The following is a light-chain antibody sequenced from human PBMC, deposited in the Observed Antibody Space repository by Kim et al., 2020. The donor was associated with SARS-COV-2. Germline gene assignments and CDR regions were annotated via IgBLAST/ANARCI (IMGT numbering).Light chain of an antibody. Sequence: VSISGSGSSSNLGSNYVYWYQQLPGTAPKLLVYRNNQRPSGVPDRFSGSKSGTSASLAISGLRSEDEADYYCAAWDDSLSGRGVVFGGGTQLTVL. V-gene: IGLV1-47*01. CDR1: SSNLGSNY. CDR2: RNN. CDR3: AAWDDSLSGRGVV. J-gene: IGLJ2*01.